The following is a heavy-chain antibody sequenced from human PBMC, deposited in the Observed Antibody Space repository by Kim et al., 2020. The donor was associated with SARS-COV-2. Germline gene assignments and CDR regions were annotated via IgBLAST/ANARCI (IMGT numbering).Heavy chain of an antibody. V-gene: IGHV3-11*06. D-gene: IGHD6-19*01. Sequence: ANSVKGRLTISRDKTTNSLYLQINSLRAEDPAVYYCARDLGQWRGVDYWGQGTLVTVSS. J-gene: IGHJ4*02. CDR3: ARDLGQWRGVDY.